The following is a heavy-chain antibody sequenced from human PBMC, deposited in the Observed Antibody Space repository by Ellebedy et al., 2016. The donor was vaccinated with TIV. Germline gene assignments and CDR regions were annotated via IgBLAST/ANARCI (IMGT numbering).Heavy chain of an antibody. CDR3: AKKGFYYDYGMDV. V-gene: IGHV3-23*01. J-gene: IGHJ6*02. CDR2: ISGSGDST. CDR1: GFTFRNYA. Sequence: PGGSLRLSCAASGFTFRNYAMNWVRQAPGKGLEWVSLISGSGDSTYYADSVKGRFTISRDNSKNTMYVQMNSLRAEDTDVYYCAKKGFYYDYGMDVWGQGTTVTVSS.